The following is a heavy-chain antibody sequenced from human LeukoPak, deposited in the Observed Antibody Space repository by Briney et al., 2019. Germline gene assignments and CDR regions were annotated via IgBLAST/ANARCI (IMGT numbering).Heavy chain of an antibody. CDR2: INPNNGGT. J-gene: IGHJ4*02. CDR3: ARWSSSWESFDY. V-gene: IGHV1-2*02. CDR1: GYTFTGYQ. D-gene: IGHD6-13*01. Sequence: GESLKVSCKASGYTFTGYQIHWVRQAPGQGLEWMGWINPNNGGTNFVQKFRGRVTMTTDTSITTAYMELSRLRSDDAAVYYCARWSSSWESFDYWGQGTLVTVSS.